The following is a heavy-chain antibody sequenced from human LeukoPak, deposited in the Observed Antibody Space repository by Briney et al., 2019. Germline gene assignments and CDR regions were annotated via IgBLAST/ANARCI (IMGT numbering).Heavy chain of an antibody. V-gene: IGHV1-69*04. Sequence: GASVKVSCKASGGTFSSYAISWVRQAPGQGLEWMGRIIPILGIANYAQKFQGRVTITADKSTSTAYMELSSLRSEDTAVYYCARTFDAYCGGDCYSGFLWGQGTLVTVSS. CDR3: ARTFDAYCGGDCYSGFL. CDR1: GGTFSSYA. CDR2: IIPILGIA. D-gene: IGHD2-21*02. J-gene: IGHJ4*02.